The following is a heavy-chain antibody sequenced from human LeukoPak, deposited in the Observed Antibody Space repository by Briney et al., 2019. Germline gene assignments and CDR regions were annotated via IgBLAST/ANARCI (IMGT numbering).Heavy chain of an antibody. Sequence: GSLRLSCAASGFTVSSNYMSWVRQAPGKGLEWVSVIYSGGSTYYADSVKGRFTISRGNSKNTLYLQMNGLRAEDTAVYYCARGTTYYDILTGYYDRGDDYWGQGTLVTVSS. CDR2: IYSGGST. D-gene: IGHD3-9*01. J-gene: IGHJ4*02. CDR3: ARGTTYYDILTGYYDRGDDY. CDR1: GFTVSSNY. V-gene: IGHV3-53*01.